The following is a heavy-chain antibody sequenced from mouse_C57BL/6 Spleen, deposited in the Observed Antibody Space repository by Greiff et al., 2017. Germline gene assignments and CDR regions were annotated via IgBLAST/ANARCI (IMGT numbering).Heavy chain of an antibody. D-gene: IGHD1-1*01. CDR3: ARDGSRGGYFDY. Sequence: VKLQQPGTELVKPGASVKLSCKASGYTFTSYWMHWVKQRPGQGLEWIGNINPSNGGTNYNEKFKSKATLTVDKSSSTAYMQLSSLTSEDSAVYYCARDGSRGGYFDYWGQGTTLTVSS. CDR1: GYTFTSYW. J-gene: IGHJ2*01. CDR2: INPSNGGT. V-gene: IGHV1-53*01.